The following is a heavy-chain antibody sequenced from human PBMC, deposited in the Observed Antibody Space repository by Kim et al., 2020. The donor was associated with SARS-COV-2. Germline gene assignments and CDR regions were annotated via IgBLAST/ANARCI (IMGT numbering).Heavy chain of an antibody. Sequence: GGSLRLSCVASGFSFRNYGMHWVRQAPGKGLEWVAIVSYEGRNTNCAGSVQGRFTVSRDNSRNTLYLQMNSLRTEDTALYYCVKEAAFTTVVVDYYFDYWGQGTLVTVSS. D-gene: IGHD2-15*01. CDR1: GFSFRNYG. J-gene: IGHJ4*02. CDR3: VKEAAFTTVVVDYYFDY. V-gene: IGHV3-30*18. CDR2: VSYEGRNT.